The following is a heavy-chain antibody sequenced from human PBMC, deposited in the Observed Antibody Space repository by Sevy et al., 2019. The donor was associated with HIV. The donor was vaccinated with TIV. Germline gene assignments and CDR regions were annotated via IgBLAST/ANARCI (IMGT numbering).Heavy chain of an antibody. CDR1: DGSFSGYY. Sequence: SETLSLTCAVHDGSFSGYYRNWIRQLPGKGLEWIGEINESGITYYNPSLKSRVAISVDTSKKQFSLKLNSVTAADTALYFCARSPPVVVVPGASSWFDPWGQGNLVTVSS. D-gene: IGHD2-2*01. CDR2: INESGIT. V-gene: IGHV4-34*01. J-gene: IGHJ5*02. CDR3: ARSPPVVVVPGASSWFDP.